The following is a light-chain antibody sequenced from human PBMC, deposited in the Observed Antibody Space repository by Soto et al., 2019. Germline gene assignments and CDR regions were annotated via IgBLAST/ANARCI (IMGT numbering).Light chain of an antibody. CDR3: CSHAGSLTWV. V-gene: IGLV2-11*01. Sequence: QSVLTQPRSVSGSPGQSVTISCTRTTSDVGTYDHVSWYQQHSGKAPKLVIFDVSQRPSGVPDRFSGSKSDNTASLTISGLQAEDEGDYYCCSHAGSLTWVFGGGTKVTVL. CDR2: DVS. CDR1: TSDVGTYDH. J-gene: IGLJ3*02.